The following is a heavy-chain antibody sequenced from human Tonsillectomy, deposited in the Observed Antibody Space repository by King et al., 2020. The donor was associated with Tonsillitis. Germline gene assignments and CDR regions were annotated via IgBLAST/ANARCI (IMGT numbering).Heavy chain of an antibody. CDR1: GGTFSSYA. V-gene: IGHV1-69*04. CDR3: ARDLHYYDSSGYPLRFFDY. D-gene: IGHD3-22*01. CDR2: IIPILGIA. Sequence: QLVQSGAEVKKPGSSVKVSCKASGGTFSSYAISWVRQAPGQGLEWMGRIIPILGIANYAQKFQGRVTITADQSTSTAYMELSNLRSEDTAVYYCARDLHYYDSSGYPLRFFDYWGQGTLVTVSS. J-gene: IGHJ4*02.